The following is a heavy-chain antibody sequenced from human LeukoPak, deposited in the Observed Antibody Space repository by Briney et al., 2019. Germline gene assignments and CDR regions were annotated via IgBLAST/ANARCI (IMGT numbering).Heavy chain of an antibody. J-gene: IGHJ4*02. CDR2: ISYDGSNK. CDR3: ANLVYSSSSHIFDY. Sequence: GGSLRLSCAASGFTFSSYGMHWVCQAPGKGLEWVAVISYDGSNKYYADSVKGRFTISRDNSKNTLYLQMNSLRAEDTAVYYCANLVYSSSSHIFDYWGQGTLVTVSS. D-gene: IGHD6-13*01. V-gene: IGHV3-30*18. CDR1: GFTFSSYG.